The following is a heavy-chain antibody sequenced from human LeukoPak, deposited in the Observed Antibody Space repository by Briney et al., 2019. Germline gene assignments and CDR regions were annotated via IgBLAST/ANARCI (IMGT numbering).Heavy chain of an antibody. Sequence: SETLSLTCAVYGGSFSGYYWSWIRQPPGKGLEWIGEINHSGSTNYNPSLKSRVTISVDTSKNQFSLKLSSVTAADTAVYYCASLSYGPPPIDYWGQGTLVTVSS. CDR2: INHSGST. CDR1: GGSFSGYY. D-gene: IGHD4-17*01. V-gene: IGHV4-34*01. CDR3: ASLSYGPPPIDY. J-gene: IGHJ4*02.